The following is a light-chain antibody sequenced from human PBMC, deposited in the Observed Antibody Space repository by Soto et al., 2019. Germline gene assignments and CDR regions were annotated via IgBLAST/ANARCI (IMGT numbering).Light chain of an antibody. CDR2: GAS. CDR3: QQYGSAQWT. CDR1: QSVSSNY. J-gene: IGKJ1*01. V-gene: IGKV3-20*01. Sequence: EIVLTQSPGTLSLSPGERATLSCRASQSVSSNYLAWYQQKPGQAPRPLIYGASSRATGIPDRFSGSGAGTDFTLTISRLEPEDFAVYYCQQYGSAQWTFGQGTKVDIK.